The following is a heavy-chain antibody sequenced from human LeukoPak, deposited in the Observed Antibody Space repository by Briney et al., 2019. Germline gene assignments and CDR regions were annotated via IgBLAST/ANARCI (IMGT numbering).Heavy chain of an antibody. Sequence: PGGSLRLSCAASGFSLSDYYMSWVRQAPGKGQEWVSYISSSSSYTINADSVKGRFTVFRDNAKNLVFLQMNRLRVEDTAVYYCARDRGDSGSSDYWGQGTLVTVSS. CDR1: GFSLSDYY. V-gene: IGHV3-11*06. J-gene: IGHJ4*02. D-gene: IGHD3-10*01. CDR2: ISSSSSYT. CDR3: ARDRGDSGSSDY.